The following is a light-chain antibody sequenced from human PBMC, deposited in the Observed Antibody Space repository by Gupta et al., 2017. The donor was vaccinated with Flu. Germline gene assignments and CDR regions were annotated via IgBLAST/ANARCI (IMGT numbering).Light chain of an antibody. CDR2: GSS. Sequence: DIVFTQAPARLSLSPGDAATLSCRATQTLTNNYLAWYQQKPGQAPRLLFYGSSIRVPGMPDRFSGSVSGTDFTLTISRLEPEDTAMYYCQHDDRSPHTFGGGTMLEIK. CDR1: QTLTNNY. V-gene: IGKV3-20*01. J-gene: IGKJ4*01. CDR3: QHDDRSPHT.